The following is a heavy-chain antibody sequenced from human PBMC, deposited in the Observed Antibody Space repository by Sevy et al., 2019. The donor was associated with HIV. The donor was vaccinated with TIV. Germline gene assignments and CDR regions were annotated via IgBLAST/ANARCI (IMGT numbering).Heavy chain of an antibody. J-gene: IGHJ4*02. D-gene: IGHD6-19*01. CDR3: ARLTQLSGWYLGFDY. V-gene: IGHV4-39*01. Sequence: SENLSLTCTVSGGSISSSSYYWGWIRQPPGKGLEWIGSIYYSGSTYYNPSLKSRVTISVDTSKNQFSLKLSSVTAADTAVYYCARLTQLSGWYLGFDYWGQGTLVTVSS. CDR2: IYYSGST. CDR1: GGSISSSSYY.